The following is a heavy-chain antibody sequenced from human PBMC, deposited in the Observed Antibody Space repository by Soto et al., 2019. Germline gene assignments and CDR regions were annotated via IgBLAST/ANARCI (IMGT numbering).Heavy chain of an antibody. CDR3: AIFGAGAPPGIFDM. V-gene: IGHV5-51*01. D-gene: IGHD3-3*01. J-gene: IGHJ3*02. CDR2: IFPGDSDT. Sequence: PGESLKISCKGSGYSFTNHWIDWVRQMPGEGLEWMGIIFPGDSDTRYNPSFQGQATISADKSISTAYLQWSSLKASDTAMYYCAIFGAGAPPGIFDMWGQGTMVTVSS. CDR1: GYSFTNHW.